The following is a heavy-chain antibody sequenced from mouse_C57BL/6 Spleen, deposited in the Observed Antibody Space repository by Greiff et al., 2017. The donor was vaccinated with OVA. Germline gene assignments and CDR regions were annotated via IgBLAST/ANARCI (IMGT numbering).Heavy chain of an antibody. Sequence: ESGAELARPGASVKLSCKASGYTFTSYGISWVKQRTGQGLEWIGEIYPRSGNTYYNEKFKGKATLTADKSSSTAYMELRSLTSEDSAVYFCGYYSNPLWGMDYWGQGTSVTVSS. CDR2: IYPRSGNT. D-gene: IGHD2-5*01. CDR1: GYTFTSYG. CDR3: GYYSNPLWGMDY. J-gene: IGHJ4*01. V-gene: IGHV1-81*01.